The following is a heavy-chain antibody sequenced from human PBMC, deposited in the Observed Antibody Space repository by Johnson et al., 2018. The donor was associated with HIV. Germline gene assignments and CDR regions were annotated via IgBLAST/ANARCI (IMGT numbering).Heavy chain of an antibody. D-gene: IGHD4-17*01. CDR1: GFTFSNYD. Sequence: VQLVESGGGLLQPGGSLRLSCAASGFTFSNYDMHWVRQSTEKGLEWVSAIDRAGKTYYANSVKGRFTISRDNSKNTLYLQMGSLRAEDMAVYYCARAPPYGDYGDTFDIWGQGTMVSVSS. CDR3: ARAPPYGDYGDTFDI. CDR2: IDRAGKT. V-gene: IGHV3-13*01. J-gene: IGHJ3*02.